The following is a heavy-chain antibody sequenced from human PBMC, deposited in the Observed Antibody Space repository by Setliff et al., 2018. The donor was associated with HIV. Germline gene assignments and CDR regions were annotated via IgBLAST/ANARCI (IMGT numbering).Heavy chain of an antibody. D-gene: IGHD3-10*01. V-gene: IGHV4-31*03. CDR2: IYYSGST. Sequence: SETLSLTCSVSGGSINSGNYYWSWIRQHPGKGLEWIGYIYYSGSTYYSPSLKSRVTISEDTSKNQFSLKMRSVTAADTAVYYCATSPAGEILGSRPFYFDYWGQGTLVTVSS. CDR1: GGSINSGNYY. CDR3: ATSPAGEILGSRPFYFDY. J-gene: IGHJ4*02.